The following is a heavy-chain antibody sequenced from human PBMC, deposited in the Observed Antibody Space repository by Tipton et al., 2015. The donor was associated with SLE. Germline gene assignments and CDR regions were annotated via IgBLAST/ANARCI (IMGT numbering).Heavy chain of an antibody. CDR3: ARGRVDYIRGTYRPSSFDY. CDR1: GGSFSGYY. Sequence: TLSLTCAVYGGSFSGYYWSWIRQSPGKALEWIGDIHDSGSSNYNPSLKSRVSISVDTSKNQISLKLNSVTAADTAVYYCARGRVDYIRGTYRPSSFDYWGQGTQVTVSS. J-gene: IGHJ4*02. CDR2: IHDSGSS. V-gene: IGHV4-34*01. D-gene: IGHD3-16*02.